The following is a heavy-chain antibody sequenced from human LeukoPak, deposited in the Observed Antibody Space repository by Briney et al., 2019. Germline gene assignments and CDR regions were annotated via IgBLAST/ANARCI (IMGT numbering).Heavy chain of an antibody. CDR3: VKGACSSSSCYSGFDP. V-gene: IGHV3-30*14. CDR2: ISYDGSNK. J-gene: IGHJ5*02. CDR1: GFTFSSYA. D-gene: IGHD2-2*01. Sequence: GGSLRLSCAASGFTFSSYAMHWVRQAPGKGLEWVAVISYDGSNKYYADSVKGRFTISRDNSKNTLYLQMSSLRAEDTAVYYCVKGACSSSSCYSGFDPWGQGTLVTVSS.